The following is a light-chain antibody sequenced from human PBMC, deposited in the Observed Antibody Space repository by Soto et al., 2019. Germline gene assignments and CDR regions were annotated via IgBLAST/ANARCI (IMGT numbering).Light chain of an antibody. CDR1: SSDVGGYNY. Sequence: ALTQPRSVSGSPGQSVTISCTGTSSDVGGYNYVSWYQQHPGKAPKLMIYDVNKRPSGVPDRFSGSKSGNTASLTISGLQAEDEADYYCCSYAGSYTWVFGTGTKLTVL. V-gene: IGLV2-11*01. CDR2: DVN. J-gene: IGLJ1*01. CDR3: CSYAGSYTWV.